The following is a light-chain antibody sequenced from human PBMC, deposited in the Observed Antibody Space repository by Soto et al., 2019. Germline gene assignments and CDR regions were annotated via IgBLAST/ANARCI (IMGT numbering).Light chain of an antibody. CDR1: QSIGSW. J-gene: IGKJ1*01. CDR2: KAS. CDR3: QQYGSYSPWT. Sequence: DIQMTQSPTTLSASVADRVTITCRASQSIGSWLAWYQQKPGKAPKLLIYKASTLESGVPSRFSGSGSGTELILTISSLQPDDFASYYCQQYGSYSPWTFGQGTKVEIK. V-gene: IGKV1-5*03.